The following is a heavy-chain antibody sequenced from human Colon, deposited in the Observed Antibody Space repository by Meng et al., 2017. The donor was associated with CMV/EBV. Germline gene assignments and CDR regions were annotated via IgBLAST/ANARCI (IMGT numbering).Heavy chain of an antibody. Sequence: ASVKVSCKASGYTFTTYDINWVQQATGQGLEWMGWMNCNSGNTGYAQKFQGRVTITRNTSISTAYMELSSLRSEDTAVYYCARGQGGSSSWYVLDNWFDPWGQGTLVTVSS. D-gene: IGHD6-13*01. CDR3: ARGQGGSSSWYVLDNWFDP. CDR2: MNCNSGNT. V-gene: IGHV1-8*03. CDR1: GYTFTTYD. J-gene: IGHJ5*02.